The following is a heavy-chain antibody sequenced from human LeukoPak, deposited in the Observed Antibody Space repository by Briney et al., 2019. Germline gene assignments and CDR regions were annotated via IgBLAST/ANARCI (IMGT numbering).Heavy chain of an antibody. CDR2: INHSGST. D-gene: IGHD2-15*01. V-gene: IGHV4-34*01. Sequence: SETLSLTCTVSGGSISSYYWSWIRQPPGKGLEWIGEINHSGSTNYSPSLKSRVTISVDTSENQFSLKLSSVTAADTAVYYCARGGYCSGGSCYHYYFDYWGQGTLVTVSS. J-gene: IGHJ4*02. CDR1: GGSISSYY. CDR3: ARGGYCSGGSCYHYYFDY.